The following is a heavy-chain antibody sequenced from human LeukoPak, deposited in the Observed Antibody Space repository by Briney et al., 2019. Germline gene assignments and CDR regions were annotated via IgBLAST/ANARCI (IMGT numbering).Heavy chain of an antibody. CDR3: VKGFVHPTYYFDY. J-gene: IGHJ4*02. CDR1: GFTFSNYA. Sequence: GGSLRLSCAASGFTFSNYAMMWVRQAPGKRPEWISSITGSGDGTYYADSVRGRFTISRDNSENTLYLQVNSLRVEDTAVYFCVKGFVHPTYYFDYWGQGTLVTVSS. V-gene: IGHV3-23*01. CDR2: ITGSGDGT. D-gene: IGHD3-10*01.